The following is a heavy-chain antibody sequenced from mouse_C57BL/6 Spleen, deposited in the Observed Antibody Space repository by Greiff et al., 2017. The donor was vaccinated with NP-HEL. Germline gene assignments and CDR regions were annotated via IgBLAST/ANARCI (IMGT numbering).Heavy chain of an antibody. Sequence: VQLQQSGPGMVKPSQSLSLTCTVTGYSITSGYDWHWIRHFPGNKLEWMGYISYSGSTNYNPSLKSRISITHDTSKNHFFLKLNSVTTEDTATYYCARGLRAAYFDYWGQGTTLTVSS. D-gene: IGHD1-1*01. V-gene: IGHV3-1*01. CDR1: GYSITSGYD. CDR2: ISYSGST. CDR3: ARGLRAAYFDY. J-gene: IGHJ2*01.